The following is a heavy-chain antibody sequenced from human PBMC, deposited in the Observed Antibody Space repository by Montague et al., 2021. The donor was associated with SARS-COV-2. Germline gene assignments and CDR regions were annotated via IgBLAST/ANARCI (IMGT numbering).Heavy chain of an antibody. CDR1: GGSITDRTYY. CDR2: INYSGTT. Sequence: ETLSLTCSVSGGSITDRTYYWGCLPQSPGQGLEWIGAINYSGTTYHNPSLKSRVTISLDTSKNQFSLKMTSVTAADTAVYYCARHGGIAAAGNWGQGTLVTVSS. D-gene: IGHD6-13*01. J-gene: IGHJ4*02. V-gene: IGHV4-39*01. CDR3: ARHGGIAAAGN.